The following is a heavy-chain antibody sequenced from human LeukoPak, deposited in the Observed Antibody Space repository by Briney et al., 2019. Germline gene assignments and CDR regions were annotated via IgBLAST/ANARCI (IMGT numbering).Heavy chain of an antibody. Sequence: SETLSLTCTVSGGSISTSSYYWGWIRQPPGTGLEWIGSIDDSGRTYYNPSLKSRVTISVDTSKNHFSLKLTSVTAADTAVYYCARRRSSGHNWFDPWGQGTLVTVSS. D-gene: IGHD6-19*01. CDR2: IDDSGRT. J-gene: IGHJ5*02. V-gene: IGHV4-39*02. CDR1: GGSISTSSYY. CDR3: ARRRSSGHNWFDP.